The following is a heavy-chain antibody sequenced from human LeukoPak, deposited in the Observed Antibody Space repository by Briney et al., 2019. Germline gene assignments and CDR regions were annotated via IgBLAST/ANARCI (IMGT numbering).Heavy chain of an antibody. J-gene: IGHJ4*02. CDR2: IAYTGTT. CDR3: GVWLRYPFDY. Sequence: SETLSLTCTVSGAVVSIYYWTWIRQPPGKGLEWIGYIAYTGTTYYNPSLKSRVSISLDTSKNQFSLKLSSVTAADTAVYYCGVWLRYPFDYWGQGTLVTVSS. D-gene: IGHD5-12*01. CDR1: GAVVSIYY. V-gene: IGHV4-59*02.